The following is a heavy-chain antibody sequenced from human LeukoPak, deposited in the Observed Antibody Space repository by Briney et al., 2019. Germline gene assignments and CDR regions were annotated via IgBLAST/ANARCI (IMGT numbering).Heavy chain of an antibody. CDR3: ARGQSGYTYGYHFDY. Sequence: SETLSLTCAVYGGSFSDYYWSWIRQPPGKGLEWIGEINHSGSTNYNPSLKSRVTISVDTSKNQFSLKLSSVTAADTAVYYCARGQSGYTYGYHFDYWGQGTLVTVSS. CDR1: GGSFSDYY. CDR2: INHSGST. J-gene: IGHJ4*02. D-gene: IGHD5-18*01. V-gene: IGHV4-34*01.